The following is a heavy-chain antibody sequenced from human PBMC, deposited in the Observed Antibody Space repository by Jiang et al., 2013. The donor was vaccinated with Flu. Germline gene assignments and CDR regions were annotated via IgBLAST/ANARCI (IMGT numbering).Heavy chain of an antibody. V-gene: IGHV3-53*01. CDR3: ARAFLYYGMDV. J-gene: IGHJ6*02. CDR2: IYSGGST. D-gene: IGHD2/OR15-2a*01. Sequence: VQLVESGGGLIQPGGSLRLSCAASGFTVSSVYMSWVRQAPGKGLEWVSVIYSGGSTKYADSVKGRFTISRDNSKNMLILQMNSLRVEDTAVYYCARAFLYYGMDVWGQGTTVTVSS. CDR1: GFTVSSVY.